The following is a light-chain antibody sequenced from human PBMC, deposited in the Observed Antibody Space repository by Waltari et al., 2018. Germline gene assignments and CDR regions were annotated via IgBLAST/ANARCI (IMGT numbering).Light chain of an antibody. Sequence: QSVLTQPPSASETPGQRVTISCSGGYSNVGRVKVYWSQQLPGTAPKLLIYNNKLRPSGVPDRFSGSKSGTSASLAISGLRSEGEADYYCAAWDSSLSGYVFGTGTKVTVL. J-gene: IGLJ1*01. V-gene: IGLV1-47*01. CDR2: NNK. CDR3: AAWDSSLSGYV. CDR1: YSNVGRVK.